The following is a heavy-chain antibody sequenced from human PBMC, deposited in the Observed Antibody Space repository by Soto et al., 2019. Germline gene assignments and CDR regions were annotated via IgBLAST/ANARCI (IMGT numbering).Heavy chain of an antibody. J-gene: IGHJ5*02. CDR3: AKDGPSFGVVVAATPNNWFDP. Sequence: GGSLRLSCAASGFTFDDYAMHWVRQAPGKGLGWVSGISWNSGSIGYADSVKGRFTISRDNAKNSLYLQMNSLRAEDTALYYCAKDGPSFGVVVAATPNNWFDPWGQGTLVTVSS. V-gene: IGHV3-9*01. CDR2: ISWNSGSI. D-gene: IGHD2-15*01. CDR1: GFTFDDYA.